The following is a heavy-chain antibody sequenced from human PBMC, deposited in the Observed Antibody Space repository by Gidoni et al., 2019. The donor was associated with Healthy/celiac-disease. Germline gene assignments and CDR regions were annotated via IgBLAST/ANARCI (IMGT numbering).Heavy chain of an antibody. CDR1: GFTFDDYA. D-gene: IGHD2-21*02. J-gene: IGHJ3*02. Sequence: EVQLVESGGGLVQPGRSLRLSCAASGFTFDDYAMHWVRQAPGKGLEWVSGMSWNSGSIGYADSVKGRFTISRDNAKNSLYLQMNSLRAEDTALYYCAKVFNGGDSFLSAFDIWGQGTMVTVSS. V-gene: IGHV3-9*01. CDR2: MSWNSGSI. CDR3: AKVFNGGDSFLSAFDI.